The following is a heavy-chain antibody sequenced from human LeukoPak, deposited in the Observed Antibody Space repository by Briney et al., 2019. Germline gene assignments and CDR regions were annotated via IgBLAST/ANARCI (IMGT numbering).Heavy chain of an antibody. D-gene: IGHD3-22*01. V-gene: IGHV4-39*07. CDR3: ARSSFTYYDSSEYYFDY. Sequence: SETLSLTCTVSGGSIGSSSYYWGWIRQPPGKGLEWIGSIFRTGSTYYNPSLKSRVTISVDTSKNQFSLKLSSVTAADTAVYYCARSSFTYYDSSEYYFDYWGQGTLVTVSS. J-gene: IGHJ4*02. CDR2: IFRTGST. CDR1: GGSIGSSSYY.